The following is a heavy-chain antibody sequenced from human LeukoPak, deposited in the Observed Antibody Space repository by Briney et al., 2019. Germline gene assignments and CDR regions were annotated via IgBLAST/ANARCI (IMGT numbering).Heavy chain of an antibody. CDR1: GFTFSSYG. CDR3: AKGSFGFTDFDY. Sequence: PGGSLRLSCAASGFTFSSYGMHWVRQAPGKGLEWVSAISGSGGSTYYADSVKGRFTISRDNSKNTLYLQMNSLRAEDTAVYYCAKGSFGFTDFDYWGQGTLVTVSS. D-gene: IGHD3-3*01. CDR2: ISGSGGST. V-gene: IGHV3-23*01. J-gene: IGHJ4*02.